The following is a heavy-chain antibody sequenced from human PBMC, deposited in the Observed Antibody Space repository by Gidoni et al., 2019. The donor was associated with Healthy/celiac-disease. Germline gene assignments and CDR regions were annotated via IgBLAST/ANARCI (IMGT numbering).Heavy chain of an antibody. V-gene: IGHV4-34*01. J-gene: IGHJ4*02. Sequence: QVQLQQWGAGLLKPSETLSLTCAVYGGSFSGYYWSWIRQPPGKGLEWIGEINHSGSTNYNPSLKSRVTISVDTSKNQFSLKLSSVTAADTAVYYCARVDSVGGNSVPFDYWGQGTLVTVSS. D-gene: IGHD2-21*02. CDR3: ARVDSVGGNSVPFDY. CDR1: GGSFSGYY. CDR2: INHSGST.